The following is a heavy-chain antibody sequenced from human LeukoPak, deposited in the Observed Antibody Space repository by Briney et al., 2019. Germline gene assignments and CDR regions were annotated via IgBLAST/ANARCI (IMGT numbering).Heavy chain of an antibody. D-gene: IGHD4-17*01. CDR1: GFTFGSYW. J-gene: IGHJ4*02. CDR2: INQDGSVK. V-gene: IGHV3-7*03. Sequence: GGSLRLSCAASGFTFGSYWMSWVRQLPGKGLEWVANINQDGSVKYYLESVKGRFTISRDNAKNSLYLQMNSLRAEDTAVYYCARDYGDWGQGTLVTVSS. CDR3: ARDYGD.